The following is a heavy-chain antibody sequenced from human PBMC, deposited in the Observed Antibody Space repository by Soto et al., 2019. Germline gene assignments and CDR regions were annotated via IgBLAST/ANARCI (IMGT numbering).Heavy chain of an antibody. V-gene: IGHV1-3*01. J-gene: IGHJ6*02. CDR1: GYTFTSYI. Sequence: GASVKVSCKASGYTFTSYIIHWVRQAPGQTLKWIERINAGNGNTKYSQKFQGQVTISADKSISNAYLQWSSLKASDTAMYYCARLAVLVPAASRGCYYYGMDVWGQGTTVTVSS. D-gene: IGHD2-2*01. CDR2: INAGNGNT. CDR3: ARLAVLVPAASRGCYYYGMDV.